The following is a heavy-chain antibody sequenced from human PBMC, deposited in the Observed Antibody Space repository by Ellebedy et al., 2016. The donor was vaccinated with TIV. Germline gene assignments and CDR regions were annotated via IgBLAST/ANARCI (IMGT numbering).Heavy chain of an antibody. Sequence: GESLKISCAASGFTFGSYDMYWVRQAPGKGLDWVAVISYDRSNKDYADSVKGRFTISRDNSKNTLYLHIDSLRAGDTAIYYCAKELYFYDRTGYAPDVFDIWGQGTTVTVTS. D-gene: IGHD3-22*01. V-gene: IGHV3-30*18. CDR3: AKELYFYDRTGYAPDVFDI. CDR1: GFTFGSYD. J-gene: IGHJ3*02. CDR2: ISYDRSNK.